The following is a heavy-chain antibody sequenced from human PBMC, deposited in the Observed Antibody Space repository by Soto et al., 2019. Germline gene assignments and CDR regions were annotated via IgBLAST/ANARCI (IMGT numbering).Heavy chain of an antibody. CDR2: ISGSGGST. J-gene: IGHJ4*02. D-gene: IGHD5-12*01. CDR3: AKVYQGPYSGFWDPTSTTFDY. Sequence: GGYLRHSCAASGFTLSRYAMSWVRQATEKGIERESAISGSGGSTYYADSVKGRFTISRDNSKNTLYLQMNSLRAEDTAVYYCAKVYQGPYSGFWDPTSTTFDYWGQGTLVTVSS. CDR1: GFTLSRYA. V-gene: IGHV3-23*01.